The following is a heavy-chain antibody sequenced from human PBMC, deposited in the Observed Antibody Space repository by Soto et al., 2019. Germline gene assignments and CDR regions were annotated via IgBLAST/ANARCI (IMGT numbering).Heavy chain of an antibody. CDR1: GFTFSSYA. Sequence: QVQLVESGGGVVQPGRSLRLSCAASGFTFSSYAMHWVRQAPGKGLEWVAVISYDGSNKYYADSVKGRFTISRDNSKNTLYLQMNCLRAEDTAVYYCARGWELLGGDSFDYWGQGTLVTVSS. CDR2: ISYDGSNK. CDR3: ARGWELLGGDSFDY. J-gene: IGHJ4*02. V-gene: IGHV3-30-3*01. D-gene: IGHD3-10*01.